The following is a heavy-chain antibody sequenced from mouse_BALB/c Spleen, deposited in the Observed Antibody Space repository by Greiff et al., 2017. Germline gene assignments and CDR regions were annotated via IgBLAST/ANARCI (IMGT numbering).Heavy chain of an antibody. V-gene: IGHV5-6-3*01. D-gene: IGHD1-2*01. CDR1: GFTFSSYG. J-gene: IGHJ2*01. CDR3: ARDGGYGYYFDY. CDR2: INSNGGST. Sequence: EVQLVESGGGLVKPGGSLKLSCAASGFTFSSYGMSWVRQTPDKRLELVATINSNGGSTYYPDSVKGRFTISRDNAKNTLYLQMSSLKSEDTAMYYCARDGGYGYYFDYWGQGTTLTVSS.